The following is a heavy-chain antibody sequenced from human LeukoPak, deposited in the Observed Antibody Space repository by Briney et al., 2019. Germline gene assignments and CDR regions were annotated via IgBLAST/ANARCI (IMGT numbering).Heavy chain of an antibody. Sequence: ASVKVSCKVSGYTLTELSMQWVRQAPGQGLEWMGRINLNSGGTYYAQNFQGRVTMTRDTSISTAYVELSRLTSDDTAMYYCTRDLSSTSNWEFDFWGQGTLVTVSS. V-gene: IGHV1-2*06. J-gene: IGHJ4*02. CDR3: TRDLSSTSNWEFDF. D-gene: IGHD1-26*01. CDR1: GYTLTELS. CDR2: INLNSGGT.